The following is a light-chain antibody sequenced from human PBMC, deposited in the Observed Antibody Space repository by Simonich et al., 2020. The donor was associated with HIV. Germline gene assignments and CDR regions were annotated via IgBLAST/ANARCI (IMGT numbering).Light chain of an antibody. CDR3: QQYYSTPWT. J-gene: IGKJ1*01. CDR2: WAS. Sequence: DIVMTQSPDSLAVSLGERATINCKSSQSVLYSSNNKTYLAWYQQKPGQPPKLLIYWASTRESGVPDPFSGSGSGTDFTLTISSLQAEDVAVYYCQQYYSTPWTFGQGTKVEIK. V-gene: IGKV4-1*01. CDR1: QSVLYSSNNKTY.